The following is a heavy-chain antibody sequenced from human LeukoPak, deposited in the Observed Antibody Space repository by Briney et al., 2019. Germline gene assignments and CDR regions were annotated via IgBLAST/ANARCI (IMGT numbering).Heavy chain of an antibody. V-gene: IGHV4-39*01. CDR1: GGSISSSSYY. J-gene: IGHJ4*02. CDR3: ARIDFEGYFDY. D-gene: IGHD2/OR15-2a*01. Sequence: PSETLSLTCTASGGSISSSSYYWGWIRQPPGKGLEWIGSIYYSGSTYYNPSLKSRVTISVDTSKNQFSLKLSSVTASDTAVYYCARIDFEGYFDYWGQGTLVTVSS. CDR2: IYYSGST.